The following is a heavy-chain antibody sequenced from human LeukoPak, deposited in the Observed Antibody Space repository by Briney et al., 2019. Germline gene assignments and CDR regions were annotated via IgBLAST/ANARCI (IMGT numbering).Heavy chain of an antibody. J-gene: IGHJ6*03. CDR2: IYHSGST. CDR3: ARSGRLGENYYYMDV. V-gene: IGHV4-38-2*01. D-gene: IGHD5-24*01. CDR1: GYSMSSGFY. Sequence: SETLSLTCAVSGYSMSSGFYWGWIRQPPGKGLEWIGSIYHSGSTYYNPSLKSRVTRSVDTSKNQFSLKLSSVTAADTAVYYCARSGRLGENYYYMDVWGKGTTVTVSS.